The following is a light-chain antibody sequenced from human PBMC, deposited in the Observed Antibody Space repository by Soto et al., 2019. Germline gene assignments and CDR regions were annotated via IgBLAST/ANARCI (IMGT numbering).Light chain of an antibody. V-gene: IGKV1-5*03. CDR2: KAS. Sequence: PSTLSGSVGDRVTITCRAGQTISSWLASYQQKPGKAPKLLIYKASTLKSGVPSRFSGSGSGTEFTLTISSLQPDDFATYYCQHYNSYSEEFGQGTKVDIK. CDR3: QHYNSYSEE. CDR1: QTISSW. J-gene: IGKJ1*01.